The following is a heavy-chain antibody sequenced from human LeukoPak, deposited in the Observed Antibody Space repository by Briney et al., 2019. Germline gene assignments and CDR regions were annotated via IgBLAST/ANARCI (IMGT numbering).Heavy chain of an antibody. Sequence: SVKVSCTASGGTSSSYAISWVRQAPGQGLEWMGGVFPIFGTANYAQKFQGRVTMTTDESTSTAYMELSSLRSEDTAVYYCARSAGSGSYPYYYYMDVWGKGTTVTVSS. D-gene: IGHD3-10*01. CDR2: VFPIFGTA. CDR3: ARSAGSGSYPYYYYMDV. CDR1: GGTSSSYA. V-gene: IGHV1-69*05. J-gene: IGHJ6*03.